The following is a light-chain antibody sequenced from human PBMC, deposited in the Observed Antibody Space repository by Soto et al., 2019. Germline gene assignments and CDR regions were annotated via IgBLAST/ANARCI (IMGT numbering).Light chain of an antibody. CDR1: QSVSSY. J-gene: IGKJ4*01. CDR3: QQRSNWPPFLT. Sequence: EIVLTQSPATLSLSPGERATLSCRASQSVSSYLAWYQQKPGQAPRLLIYDASNRATGIPARFSGSGSGTDFTLPISSLEPEDFAFYYCQQRSNWPPFLTFGGGTKVEIK. V-gene: IGKV3-11*01. CDR2: DAS.